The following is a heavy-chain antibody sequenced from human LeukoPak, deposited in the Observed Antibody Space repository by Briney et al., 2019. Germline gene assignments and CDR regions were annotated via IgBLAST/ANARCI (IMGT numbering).Heavy chain of an antibody. V-gene: IGHV4-34*01. J-gene: IGHJ2*01. Sequence: IPSETLSLTCAVYGGSFSGYYWSWIRQPPGKGLEWIGEINHSGSTNYNPSLKSRVTISVDTSKNQFSLKLSSVTAADTAVYYCARDADVVVTATPLWYFDLWGRGTLVTVSS. D-gene: IGHD2-21*02. CDR3: ARDADVVVTATPLWYFDL. CDR2: INHSGST. CDR1: GGSFSGYY.